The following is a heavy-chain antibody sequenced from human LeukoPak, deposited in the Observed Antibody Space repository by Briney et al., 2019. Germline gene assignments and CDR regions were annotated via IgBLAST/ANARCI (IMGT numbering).Heavy chain of an antibody. D-gene: IGHD3-10*02. Sequence: GGTLGLSCAASGFTFSLYGMSWVRQAPGKGLEWVSATSGSGGSTYYADSVKGRFTISGDNAKNSLYLQMNSLRAEDTAVYYCAELGITMIGGVWGKGTTVTISS. CDR1: GFTFSLYG. J-gene: IGHJ6*04. CDR3: AELGITMIGGV. CDR2: TSGSGGST. V-gene: IGHV3-23*01.